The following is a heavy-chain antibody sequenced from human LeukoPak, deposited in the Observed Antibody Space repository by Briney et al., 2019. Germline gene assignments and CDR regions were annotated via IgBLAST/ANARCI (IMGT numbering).Heavy chain of an antibody. J-gene: IGHJ6*02. V-gene: IGHV3-33*03. CDR1: GFAFNKYG. D-gene: IGHD3-10*01. CDR3: ARGKMIFLGYYDYYYGMDV. CDR2: FWIDGDKT. Sequence: PGGSLRLSCAGSGFAFNKYGIHWVRQAPGKGLEWLALFWIDGDKTYYADSVKGRFTLSGDTSRGTVSLQMSSLRGEGTALYFCARGKMIFLGYYDYYYGMDVWGQGTTVTVSS.